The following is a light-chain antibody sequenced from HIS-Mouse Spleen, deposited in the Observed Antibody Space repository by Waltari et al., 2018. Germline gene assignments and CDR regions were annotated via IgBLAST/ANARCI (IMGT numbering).Light chain of an antibody. J-gene: IGLJ2*01. V-gene: IGLV3-10*01. CDR3: YSPDSSGNHRV. CDR1: ALPKKY. CDR2: EDS. Sequence: SYELTQPPSVSVSPGQTARITCSGDALPKKYAYWYQQKSGQAPGLVIYEDSKRPSGIPEGYAGSSSGTMATLTISGAQVEDEADYYCYSPDSSGNHRVFGGGTKLTVL.